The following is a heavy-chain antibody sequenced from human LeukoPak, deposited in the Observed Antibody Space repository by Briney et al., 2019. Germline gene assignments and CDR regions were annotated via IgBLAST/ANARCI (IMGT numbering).Heavy chain of an antibody. Sequence: SQTLSLTCTVSGGSISSGDYYWSWIRQPPGKGLEWIGYIYNSGSTYYNPSLKSRVTISVDTSKNQFSLKLSSVTAADTAVYYCAREGVPAAHFDYWGQGTLVTVSS. CDR2: IYNSGST. J-gene: IGHJ4*02. V-gene: IGHV4-30-4*01. D-gene: IGHD2-2*01. CDR1: GGSISSGDYY. CDR3: AREGVPAAHFDY.